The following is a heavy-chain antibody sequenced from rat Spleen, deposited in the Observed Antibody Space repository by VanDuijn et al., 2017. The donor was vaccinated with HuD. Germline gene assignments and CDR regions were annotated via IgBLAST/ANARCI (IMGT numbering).Heavy chain of an antibody. J-gene: IGHJ2*01. Sequence: EVQLVESGGGLVQPGRSMNLSCAASGFTFSDYNMAWVRQAPKKGLEWVATIIFDGSRTYYRDSVKGRFTISRDKAKSTLYLQMDSLRSEDTATYYCASHWPYRGITKSPFDYWGQGVMVTVSS. CDR2: IIFDGSRT. D-gene: IGHD1-4*01. CDR3: ASHWPYRGITKSPFDY. V-gene: IGHV5S10*01. CDR1: GFTFSDYN.